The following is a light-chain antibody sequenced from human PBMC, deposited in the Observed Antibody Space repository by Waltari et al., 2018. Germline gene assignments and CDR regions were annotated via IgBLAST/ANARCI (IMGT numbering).Light chain of an antibody. Sequence: EIVVTQSPATLSVSPGERATLSCKASQSISRFLNWYQHKPGQPPRLVIYDASNRSSGIPARFSGSGSGTDFTITINSLEPEDSAVYYCQQRSNWPPYTFGQGTKLEI. J-gene: IGKJ2*01. CDR1: QSISRF. CDR2: DAS. CDR3: QQRSNWPPYT. V-gene: IGKV3-11*01.